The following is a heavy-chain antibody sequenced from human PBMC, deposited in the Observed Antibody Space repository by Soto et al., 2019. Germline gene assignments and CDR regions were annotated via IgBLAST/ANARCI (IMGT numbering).Heavy chain of an antibody. J-gene: IGHJ6*02. CDR2: IQSGGPT. CDR3: ARDDVLCDGGRCSGVPLDV. D-gene: IGHD2-15*01. V-gene: IGHV3-66*01. Sequence: EVHLVESGGGLVQPGGSLRLSCAASGFTVSSKYMSWVRQAPGKGLEWVSLIQSGGPTYYADSVKGRFTISRDTSENTLHLQMDSMRAEDTAVYYCARDDVLCDGGRCSGVPLDVWGQGTTVTVSS. CDR1: GFTVSSKY.